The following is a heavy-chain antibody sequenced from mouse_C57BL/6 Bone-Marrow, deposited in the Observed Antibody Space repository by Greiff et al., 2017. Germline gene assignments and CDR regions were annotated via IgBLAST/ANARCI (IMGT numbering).Heavy chain of an antibody. Sequence: EVKLVESGPGLVKPSQSLSLTCSVTGYSITSGYYWNWIRQFPGNKLEWMGYISYDGSNNYNPSLKNRISITRDTSKNQFFLKLNSVTTEDTATYYCARDHYYMDYWGQGTSVTVSS. CDR2: ISYDGSN. J-gene: IGHJ4*01. CDR3: ARDHYYMDY. CDR1: GYSITSGYY. V-gene: IGHV3-6*01. D-gene: IGHD2-1*01.